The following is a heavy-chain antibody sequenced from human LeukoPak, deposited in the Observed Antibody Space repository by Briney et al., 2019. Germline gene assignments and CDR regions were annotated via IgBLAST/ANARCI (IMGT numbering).Heavy chain of an antibody. CDR3: AKDRGAVAGTRSGYFDY. CDR1: GFTFSSYS. V-gene: IGHV3-21*04. CDR2: ISSSSSYI. J-gene: IGHJ4*02. Sequence: GGSLRLSCAASGFTFSSYSMNWVRQAPGKGLEWVSSISSSSSYIYYADSVKGRFTISRDNSKNTLYLQMNSLRAEDTAVYYCAKDRGAVAGTRSGYFDYWGQGTLVTVSS. D-gene: IGHD6-19*01.